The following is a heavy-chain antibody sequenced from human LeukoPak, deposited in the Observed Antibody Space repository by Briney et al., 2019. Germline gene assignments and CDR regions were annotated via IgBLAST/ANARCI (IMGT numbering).Heavy chain of an antibody. CDR2: INPSGGST. CDR3: ARDYYDSSGYYYGALF. Sequence: ASVKVSCKASGYTFTGYYMHWVRQAPGQGLEWMGIINPSGGSTSYAQKFQGRVTMTRDTSTSTVYMELSSLRSEDTAVYYCARDYYDSSGYYYGALFWGQGTLVTVSS. D-gene: IGHD3-22*01. J-gene: IGHJ4*02. CDR1: GYTFTGYY. V-gene: IGHV1-46*01.